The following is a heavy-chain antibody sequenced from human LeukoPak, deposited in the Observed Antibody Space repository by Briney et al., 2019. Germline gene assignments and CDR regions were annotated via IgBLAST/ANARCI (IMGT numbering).Heavy chain of an antibody. CDR3: ARDRTGSMYYDFWSGYLTFGGDGMDV. V-gene: IGHV4-39*02. CDR1: GGSISSSSYY. Sequence: SETLSLTCTVSGGSISSSSYYWGWIRQPPGKGLEWIGSIYYSGSTYYNPSLKSRVTISVDTSKNQFSLKLSSVTAADTAVYYCARDRTGSMYYDFWSGYLTFGGDGMDVWGQGTTVTVSS. CDR2: IYYSGST. J-gene: IGHJ6*02. D-gene: IGHD3-3*01.